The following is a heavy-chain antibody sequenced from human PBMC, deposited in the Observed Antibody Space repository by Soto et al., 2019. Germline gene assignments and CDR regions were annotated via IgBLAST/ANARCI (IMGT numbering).Heavy chain of an antibody. Sequence: PGGSLRLSCSASGFTFSSYAMHWVRQAPGKGLEYVSAISSNGGSAYYADSVKGRFTISRDNSKNTLYLQMSSLRAEDTAVYYCVKYYYDSSGYPTYFDYWGQGTLVTVSS. J-gene: IGHJ4*02. CDR1: GFTFSSYA. CDR2: ISSNGGSA. CDR3: VKYYYDSSGYPTYFDY. V-gene: IGHV3-64D*06. D-gene: IGHD3-22*01.